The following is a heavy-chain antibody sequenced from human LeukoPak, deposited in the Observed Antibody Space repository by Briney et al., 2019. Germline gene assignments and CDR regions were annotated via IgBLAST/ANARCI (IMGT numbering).Heavy chain of an antibody. V-gene: IGHV3-74*03. Sequence: TGGSLRLSCAASGFTFSSTWMHWVRQVPGKELVWVARIESDGSRTTYAESVKGRFTISRDNAKNTLYLEMNSLRAEDTAVYYRARDWYHAIDYWGQGTLVTVSS. J-gene: IGHJ4*02. D-gene: IGHD2-2*01. CDR2: IESDGSRT. CDR3: ARDWYHAIDY. CDR1: GFTFSSTW.